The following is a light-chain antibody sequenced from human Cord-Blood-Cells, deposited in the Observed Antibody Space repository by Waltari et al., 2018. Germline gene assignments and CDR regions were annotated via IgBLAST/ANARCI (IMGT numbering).Light chain of an antibody. J-gene: IGKJ4*01. V-gene: IGKV3-11*01. CDR2: DSS. CDR1: QSVSIY. CDR3: QQRSNWPT. Sequence: EIALTQSPATLSLSPGERATLSCRASQSVSIYLAWYQQKPGHAPRLLIYDSSNRATRIPARFSGSGSGTDFTLTISSLEPEDFAVYYCQQRSNWPTFGGGTKVEIK.